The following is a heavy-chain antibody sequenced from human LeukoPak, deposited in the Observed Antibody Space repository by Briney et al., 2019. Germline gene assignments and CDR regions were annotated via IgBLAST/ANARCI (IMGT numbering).Heavy chain of an antibody. J-gene: IGHJ4*02. CDR3: ARAPERIAVAGTYFDY. Sequence: GGSLRLSCAASGFTFSSYWMHWVRQAPGKGPVWVSRINSDGSSTSYADSVKGRFTISRDNAKNTLYLQMNSLRAEDTAVYYCARAPERIAVAGTYFDYWGQGTLVTVSS. D-gene: IGHD6-19*01. CDR1: GFTFSSYW. V-gene: IGHV3-74*01. CDR2: INSDGSST.